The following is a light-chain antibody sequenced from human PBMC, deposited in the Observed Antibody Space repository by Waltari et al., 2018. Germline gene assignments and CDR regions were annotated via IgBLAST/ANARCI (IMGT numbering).Light chain of an antibody. J-gene: IGLJ2*01. Sequence: FILTQPLSVSESPGKTVTISCTRIAGFIPRSYVQWYQQRPGSVPRLVIYDDIQRASGVPDRFSGSIDSSSNSASLTISGLQTEDEADYYCHSFDLNNVVFGGGTKLTVL. CDR2: DDI. CDR1: AGFIPRSY. V-gene: IGLV6-57*04. CDR3: HSFDLNNVV.